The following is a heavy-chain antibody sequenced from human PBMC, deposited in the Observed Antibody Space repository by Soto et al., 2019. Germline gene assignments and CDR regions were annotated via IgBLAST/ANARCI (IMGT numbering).Heavy chain of an antibody. D-gene: IGHD3-22*01. CDR2: IYYSGST. V-gene: IGHV4-61*01. Sequence: KPSETLSLSCTVSGGSVSSGSYYWSWIRQPPGKGLEWIGYIYYSGSTNYNPSLKSRVTISVDTSKNQFSPKLSSVTAADTAVYYCARDSYDSSFFDYWGQGTLVTVSS. CDR1: GGSVSSGSYY. J-gene: IGHJ4*02. CDR3: ARDSYDSSFFDY.